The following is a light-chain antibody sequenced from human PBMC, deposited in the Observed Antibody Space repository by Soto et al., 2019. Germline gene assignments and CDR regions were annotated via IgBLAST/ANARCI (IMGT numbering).Light chain of an antibody. CDR2: EVS. CDR1: SRDVGGYKY. Sequence: QSALTQPASVSGSPGQSITISCTGTSRDVGGYKYVSWYQQHPGKAPKLIIYEVSNRPSGVSNRFSGSKSGNTASLTISGLQAEDEADYYCTSYRGSSTLVFGGGTQLTVL. CDR3: TSYRGSSTLV. V-gene: IGLV2-14*01. J-gene: IGLJ2*01.